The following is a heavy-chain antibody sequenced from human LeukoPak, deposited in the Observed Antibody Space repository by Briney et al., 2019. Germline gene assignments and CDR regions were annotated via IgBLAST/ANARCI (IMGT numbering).Heavy chain of an antibody. CDR2: ISAYNGNT. CDR1: GYTFTSYG. CDR3: ARGGGGIVVVPAALNLKPFDY. J-gene: IGHJ4*02. Sequence: ASVKVSCKASGYTFTSYGISWVRQAPGQGLEWMGWISAYNGNTNYAQKLQGRVTMTTDPSTSTAYMELRSLRSDDTAVYYCARGGGGIVVVPAALNLKPFDYWGQGTLVTVSS. D-gene: IGHD2-2*01. V-gene: IGHV1-18*01.